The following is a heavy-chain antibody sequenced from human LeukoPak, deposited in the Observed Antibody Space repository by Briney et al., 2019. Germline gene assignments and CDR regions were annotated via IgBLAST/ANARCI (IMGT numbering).Heavy chain of an antibody. CDR1: GGSISSSSYY. J-gene: IGHJ5*02. CDR3: ARQSGLHKYNWFDP. D-gene: IGHD7-27*01. CDR2: IYYSGST. Sequence: SETLSLTCTVSGGSISSSSYYWGWIRQPPGKGLEWIGSIYYSGSTYYNPSLKSRVTISVDTSKNQFSLKLSSVTAADTAVYYCARQSGLHKYNWFDPWGQGTLVTVSS. V-gene: IGHV4-39*01.